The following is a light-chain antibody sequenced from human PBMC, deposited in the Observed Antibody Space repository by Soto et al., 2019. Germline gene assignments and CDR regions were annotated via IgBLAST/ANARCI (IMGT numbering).Light chain of an antibody. CDR2: DVS. J-gene: IGLJ1*01. CDR1: SSDVGDYNY. CDR3: SSYTSSSTLV. V-gene: IGLV2-14*01. Sequence: QSVLTQPASVSGSPGQSITISCTGTSSDVGDYNYVSWYQQQPGKAPKVMIYDVSNRPSGVSNRFSGSKSGNTASLTISLLQAEDEADYYCSSYTSSSTLVFGTGTKVTVL.